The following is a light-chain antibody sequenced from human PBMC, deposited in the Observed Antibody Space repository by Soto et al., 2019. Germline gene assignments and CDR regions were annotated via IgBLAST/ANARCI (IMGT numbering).Light chain of an antibody. CDR1: QSISSW. Sequence: IQMTQSPSTLSACVGDRVTITCRASQSISSWLAWYQQKPGKAPKLLIYDASSLESGVPSRFSGSGSGTEFTLTISSLQPDDFATYYCQQYNSYSYTFGQGTKLEIK. CDR3: QQYNSYSYT. V-gene: IGKV1-5*01. J-gene: IGKJ2*01. CDR2: DAS.